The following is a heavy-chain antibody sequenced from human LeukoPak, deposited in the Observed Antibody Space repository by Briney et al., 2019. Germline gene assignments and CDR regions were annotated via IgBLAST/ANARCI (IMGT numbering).Heavy chain of an antibody. CDR3: ARDTLPYCGGDCSFDI. D-gene: IGHD2-21*02. V-gene: IGHV3-30*04. Sequence: EPGGSLRLSCAASGYTFSSYAMHWVRQAPGKGLEWVAVISYDGSNKYYADSVKGRFTISRDNSKNTLYLQMNSLRAEDTAVYYCARDTLPYCGGDCSFDIWGQGTVVTVSS. J-gene: IGHJ3*02. CDR1: GYTFSSYA. CDR2: ISYDGSNK.